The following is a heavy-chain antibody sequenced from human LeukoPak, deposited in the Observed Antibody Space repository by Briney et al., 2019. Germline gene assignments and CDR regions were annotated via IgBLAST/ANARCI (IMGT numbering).Heavy chain of an antibody. Sequence: GGSLTLSCAASGXXFXXAWXXXXXXVXGXXLLWGXRISNDGSSSIYADSVKGRFPISRDHATNTLYLQMNSLRAEDTAVYYCARMATAFDYWGQGTLVTVSS. D-gene: IGHD1-1*01. V-gene: IGHV3-74*01. J-gene: IGHJ4*02. CDR1: GXXFXXAW. CDR3: ARMATAFDY. CDR2: ISNDGSSS.